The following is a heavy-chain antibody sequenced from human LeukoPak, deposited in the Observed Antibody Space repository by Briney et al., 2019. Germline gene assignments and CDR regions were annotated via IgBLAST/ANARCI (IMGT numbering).Heavy chain of an antibody. J-gene: IGHJ4*02. CDR2: INHSGST. CDR3: ARGVRIADY. D-gene: IGHD6-13*01. Sequence: SETLSLTCAVYGGSFSSYYWSWIRQSPGRGLEWIGEINHSGSTYYNPSLKSRVTISEDTSKNQFSLKLSSVTAADAAVYCCARGVRIADYWGQGTLVTVSS. V-gene: IGHV4-34*01. CDR1: GGSFSSYY.